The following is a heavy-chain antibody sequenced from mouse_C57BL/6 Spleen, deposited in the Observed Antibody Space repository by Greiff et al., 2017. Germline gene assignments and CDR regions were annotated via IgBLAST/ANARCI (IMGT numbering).Heavy chain of an antibody. J-gene: IGHJ4*01. D-gene: IGHD4-1*02. V-gene: IGHV1-64*01. CDR2: IHPNSGST. CDR1: GYTFTSYW. Sequence: QVQLQQPGAELVKPGASVKLSCKASGYTFTSYWMHWVKQRPGQGLEWIGMIHPNSGSTNYNEKFKSKATLTVDQTSSTAYMQLSSLTSEDSAVYYCARSNWDYAMDYWGQGTSVTVSS. CDR3: ARSNWDYAMDY.